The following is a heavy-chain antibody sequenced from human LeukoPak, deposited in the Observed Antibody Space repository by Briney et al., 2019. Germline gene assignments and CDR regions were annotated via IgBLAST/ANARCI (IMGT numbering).Heavy chain of an antibody. J-gene: IGHJ4*02. Sequence: GGSLRLSCAASGSTFTSYTMSWVRQAPGKGLEWVSSITNNGVYTYYTDSVKGRFTISRDNANNSLYLQMNSLSAEDTAIYYCARQPQVAHFDYWGQGTPVSVSS. CDR1: GSTFTSYT. CDR3: ARQPQVAHFDY. CDR2: ITNNGVYT. D-gene: IGHD2-15*01. V-gene: IGHV3-21*01.